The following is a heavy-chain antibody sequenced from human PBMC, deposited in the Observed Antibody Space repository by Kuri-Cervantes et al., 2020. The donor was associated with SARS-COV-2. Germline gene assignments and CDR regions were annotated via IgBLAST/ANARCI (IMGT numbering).Heavy chain of an antibody. CDR2: IYYSGST. D-gene: IGHD6-19*01. CDR3: ARRGAVAGTVPFFDY. CDR1: GGSISSSSYY. J-gene: IGHJ4*02. V-gene: IGHV4-39*01. Sequence: SETLSLTCTVSGGSISSSSYYWGWIRQPPGKGLEWIGSIYYSGSTYYNPSLKSRVTISVDTSKNQFSLKLNSVTAADTAVYYCARRGAVAGTVPFFDYWGQGTLVTVSS.